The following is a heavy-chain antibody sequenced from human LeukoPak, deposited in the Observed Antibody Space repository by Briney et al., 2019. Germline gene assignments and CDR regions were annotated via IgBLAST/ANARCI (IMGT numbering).Heavy chain of an antibody. CDR2: INPNSGGT. Sequence: GASVKVSCKASGYTFTGYYMHWVRQAPGQGLEWMGWINPNSGGTNYAQTFQGRVTMTRDTSISTAYMELSRLRSDDTAVYYCARDLGGYCSGGSCYSDDAFDIWGQGTMVTVSS. D-gene: IGHD2-15*01. V-gene: IGHV1-2*02. CDR3: ARDLGGYCSGGSCYSDDAFDI. CDR1: GYTFTGYY. J-gene: IGHJ3*02.